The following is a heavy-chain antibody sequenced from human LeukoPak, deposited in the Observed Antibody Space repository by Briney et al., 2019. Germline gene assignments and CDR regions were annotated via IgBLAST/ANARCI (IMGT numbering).Heavy chain of an antibody. J-gene: IGHJ4*02. CDR1: GFTFSSYS. V-gene: IGHV3-21*01. CDR3: ARAAGLHSRIAAAGTTPPPDY. CDR2: ISSSSSYI. Sequence: GGSLRLSCAASGFTFSSYSMNWVRQAPGKGLEWVSSISSSSSYIYYADSVKGRFTISRDNAKNSLYLQMNSLRAEDTAVYYCARAAGLHSRIAAAGTTPPPDYWGQGTLVTVSS. D-gene: IGHD6-13*01.